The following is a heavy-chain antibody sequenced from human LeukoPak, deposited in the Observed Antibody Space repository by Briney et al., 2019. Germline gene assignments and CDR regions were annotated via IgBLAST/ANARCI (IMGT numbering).Heavy chain of an antibody. D-gene: IGHD4-23*01. CDR2: ISSSSSYI. CDR1: GFTFSSYS. CDR3: AEGTHDYGGNYYYYGMDV. Sequence: GGSLRLSCAASGFTFSSYSMNWVRQAPGKGLEGVSSISSSSSYIYYADSVKGRFTISRDNAKNSLYLQMNSLRAEDTAVYYCAEGTHDYGGNYYYYGMDVWGQGTTVTVSS. J-gene: IGHJ6*02. V-gene: IGHV3-21*01.